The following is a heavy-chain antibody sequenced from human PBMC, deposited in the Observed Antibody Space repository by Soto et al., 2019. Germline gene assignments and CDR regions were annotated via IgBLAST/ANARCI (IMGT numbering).Heavy chain of an antibody. J-gene: IGHJ6*02. CDR2: IYYSGST. Sequence: PSETLSLTCTVSGGSISSSSYYWGWIRQPPGKGLEWIGSIYYSGSTYYNPSLKSRVTISVDTSKNQFSLKLSSVTAADTAVYYCARQLHIVATGGSLNYYYGMDVWGQGTTVTVSS. CDR1: GGSISSSSYY. V-gene: IGHV4-39*01. CDR3: ARQLHIVATGGSLNYYYGMDV. D-gene: IGHD5-12*01.